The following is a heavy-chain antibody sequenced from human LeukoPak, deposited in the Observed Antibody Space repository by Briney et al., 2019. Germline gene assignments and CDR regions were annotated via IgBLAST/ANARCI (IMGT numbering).Heavy chain of an antibody. Sequence: PSETLSLTCTVSGGSISGFFWSWIRQSPDKGLEWIGYVFDSRISAYNPSLKSRVTMSVDTSRRSFSLNVTSVTAADTAVYFCARADSRGSRHIDYWGRGTLVIVSS. CDR2: VFDSRIS. V-gene: IGHV4-59*12. D-gene: IGHD3-22*01. J-gene: IGHJ4*02. CDR3: ARADSRGSRHIDY. CDR1: GGSISGFF.